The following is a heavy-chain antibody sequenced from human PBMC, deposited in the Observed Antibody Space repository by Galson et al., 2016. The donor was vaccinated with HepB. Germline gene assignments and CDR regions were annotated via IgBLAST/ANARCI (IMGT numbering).Heavy chain of an antibody. D-gene: IGHD3-10*01. V-gene: IGHV6-1*01. CDR3: ARAVMLGRGMDV. Sequence: CAISGDSVYNNGAAWVWIRQSPSRGLEWLGRTFYRSTWENHYAGSVKHRRTISPDTSRTQFSLHLNSVTPEDTAVYYCARAVMLGRGMDVWGQGTTVTVSS. CDR1: GDSVYNNGAA. J-gene: IGHJ6*02. CDR2: TFYRSTWEN.